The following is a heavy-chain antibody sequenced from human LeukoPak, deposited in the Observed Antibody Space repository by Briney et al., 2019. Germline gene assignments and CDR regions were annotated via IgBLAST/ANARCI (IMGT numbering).Heavy chain of an antibody. V-gene: IGHV4-38-2*02. Sequence: SETLSLTCTVSGYSISSDYYWAWIRQPPGKGLEWIGNMFHSGTTAYNPSLKGRVTISKDTSKNQFSLNLRFVTAADTAVYYCARVVGATQLDYWGQGILVTVSS. D-gene: IGHD1-26*01. CDR2: MFHSGTT. J-gene: IGHJ4*02. CDR3: ARVVGATQLDY. CDR1: GYSISSDYY.